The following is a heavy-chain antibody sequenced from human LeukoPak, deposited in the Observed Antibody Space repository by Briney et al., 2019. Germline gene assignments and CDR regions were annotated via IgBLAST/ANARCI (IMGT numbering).Heavy chain of an antibody. Sequence: GGSLRLSCAASGFTFSSYWMHWVRQAPGKGLVWVSRINTDGSSTSYADSVKGRFTISRDNAKNSLYLQMNSLRAEDTAIYYCAREDDWNYEDYWGQGTLVTVSS. CDR2: INTDGSST. D-gene: IGHD1-7*01. J-gene: IGHJ4*02. V-gene: IGHV3-74*01. CDR3: AREDDWNYEDY. CDR1: GFTFSSYW.